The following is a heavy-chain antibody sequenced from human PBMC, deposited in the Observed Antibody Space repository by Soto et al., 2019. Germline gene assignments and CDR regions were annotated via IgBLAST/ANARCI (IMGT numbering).Heavy chain of an antibody. D-gene: IGHD2-8*01. CDR2: IYYSGST. J-gene: IGHJ5*02. Sequence: PSETLSLTCTVSGGSVSSGSYYWSWIRQPPGKGLEWIGYIYYSGSTNYNPSLKGRVTISVDTSKNQFSLKLSSVTAADTAVYYCARDIGYCTNGVCYTGNNWFDPWGQGTLVTVSS. V-gene: IGHV4-61*01. CDR3: ARDIGYCTNGVCYTGNNWFDP. CDR1: GGSVSSGSYY.